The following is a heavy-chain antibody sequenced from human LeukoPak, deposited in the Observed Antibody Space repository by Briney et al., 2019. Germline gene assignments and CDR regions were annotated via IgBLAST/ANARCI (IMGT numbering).Heavy chain of an antibody. V-gene: IGHV3-48*01. Sequence: GGSLRLSCAASGSTFSSYNMNEVRQAPGKGLEWVSSITTSSSVFYADSVKGRFTISRDNAQNSLYLQMNSLRADDTAVYYCARRFDSWGRGTLVTVSS. CDR2: ITTSSSV. J-gene: IGHJ4*02. CDR1: GSTFSSYN. CDR3: ARRFDS.